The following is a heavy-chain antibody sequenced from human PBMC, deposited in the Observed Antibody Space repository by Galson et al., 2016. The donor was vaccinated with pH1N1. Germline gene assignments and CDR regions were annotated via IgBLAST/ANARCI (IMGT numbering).Heavy chain of an antibody. CDR1: DSSFSAYS. CDR3: ARVIQFLDPWYMDV. Sequence: SLRLSCAASDSSFSAYSMNWVRQAPGNGLQWLAYVSGPSSGTIYYAESVRGRFTISRDNAKNSLFLHMNSLRDEDTAIYFCARVIQFLDPWYMDVWGKGTTVIVSS. V-gene: IGHV3-48*02. J-gene: IGHJ6*03. CDR2: VSGPSSGTI. D-gene: IGHD3-3*01.